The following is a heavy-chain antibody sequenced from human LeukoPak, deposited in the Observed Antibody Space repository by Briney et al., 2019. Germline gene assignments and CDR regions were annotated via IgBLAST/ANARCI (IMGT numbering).Heavy chain of an antibody. CDR3: SRREIGGSYDY. Sequence: KTSETLSLTCTVSGGSISSYYWSWMRQPPGKGLEWIGYIYYSGSTNYNPSLKSRVTISVDTSKNQFSLKLSYVTAADTAVYYCSRREIGGSYDYWGQGTLVTVSS. J-gene: IGHJ4*02. CDR1: GGSISSYY. V-gene: IGHV4-59*08. D-gene: IGHD1-26*01. CDR2: IYYSGST.